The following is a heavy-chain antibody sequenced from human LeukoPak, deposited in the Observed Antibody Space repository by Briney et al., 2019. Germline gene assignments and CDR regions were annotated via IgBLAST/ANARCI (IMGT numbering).Heavy chain of an antibody. CDR2: IIPIFGTA. V-gene: IGHV1-69*01. Sequence: SVKVSCKASGGTFSSYAISWVRQAPGQGLEWMGGIIPIFGTANYAQKFQSRVTITADESTSTAYMELSSLRSEDTAVYYCARVIITIFGVVKEPVDYWGQGTLVTVSS. D-gene: IGHD3-3*01. CDR3: ARVIITIFGVVKEPVDY. J-gene: IGHJ4*02. CDR1: GGTFSSYA.